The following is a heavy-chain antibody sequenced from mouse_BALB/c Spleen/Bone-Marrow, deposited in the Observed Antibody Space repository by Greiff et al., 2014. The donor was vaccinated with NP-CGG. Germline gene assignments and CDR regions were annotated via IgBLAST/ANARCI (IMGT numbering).Heavy chain of an antibody. CDR1: GFNIKDTY. Sequence: VQLKESGAELVKPGASVKLSCTASGFNIKDTYMHWVKQRPEQGLEWIGRIGTANGNTKYDPKFQGKANITADTSSNTAYLQLSSLTSEDTAVYYCARYGNGLMDDWGQGTSVTVSS. V-gene: IGHV14-3*02. J-gene: IGHJ4*01. D-gene: IGHD2-1*01. CDR2: IGTANGNT. CDR3: ARYGNGLMDD.